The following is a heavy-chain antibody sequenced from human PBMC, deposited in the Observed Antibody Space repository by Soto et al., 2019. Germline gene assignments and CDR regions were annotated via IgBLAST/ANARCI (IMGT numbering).Heavy chain of an antibody. CDR1: GGTFSSYA. D-gene: IGHD1-7*01. Sequence: ASVKVSCKASGGTFSSYAISWVRQAPGQGLEWMGGIIPIFGTANYAQKFQGRVTITADESTSTAYMELSSLRSEDTALYYCARVRYQLELNYGMDVWGQGTTVTVSS. J-gene: IGHJ6*02. CDR3: ARVRYQLELNYGMDV. V-gene: IGHV1-69*13. CDR2: IIPIFGTA.